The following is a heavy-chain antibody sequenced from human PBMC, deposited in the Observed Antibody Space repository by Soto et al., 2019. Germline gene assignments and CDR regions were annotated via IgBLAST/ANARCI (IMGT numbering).Heavy chain of an antibody. CDR2: IIPIFGIP. CDR1: GGTFSRYS. J-gene: IGHJ6*02. CDR3: AREDRDRETGLVPGAIDGMDV. Sequence: QVQLVQSGAEVKKPGSSVKVSCKASGGTFSRYSITWVRQAPGHGLEWIGRIIPIFGIPTYAQKFQGRVTFTADEHTSTAYMELSSLRSDDTAVYYCAREDRDRETGLVPGAIDGMDVWGQGTTVTVSS. V-gene: IGHV1-69*08. D-gene: IGHD2-2*01.